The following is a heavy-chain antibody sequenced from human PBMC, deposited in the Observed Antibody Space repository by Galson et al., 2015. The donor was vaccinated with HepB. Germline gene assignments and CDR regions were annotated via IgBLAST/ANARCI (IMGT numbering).Heavy chain of an antibody. Sequence: SLRLSCAASGFTFSSYAMSWVRQAPGKGPEWVAAISGSDSTFYADSLKGWFTISRDNSKNTLYLMINSLRAEDTAIYYCAKDPGMATIFYFDYWGQGTLVIVSS. CDR2: ISGSDST. CDR3: AKDPGMATIFYFDY. V-gene: IGHV3-23*01. CDR1: GFTFSSYA. D-gene: IGHD5-24*01. J-gene: IGHJ4*02.